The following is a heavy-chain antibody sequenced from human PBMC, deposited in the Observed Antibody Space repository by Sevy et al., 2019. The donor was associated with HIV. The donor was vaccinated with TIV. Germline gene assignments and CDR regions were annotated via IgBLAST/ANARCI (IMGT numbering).Heavy chain of an antibody. V-gene: IGHV1-24*01. CDR1: GYTLTELS. D-gene: IGHD3-22*01. CDR3: ATLTGSGYFFFDY. J-gene: IGHJ4*02. Sequence: ASVKDSFKVSGYTLTELSMHWVRQAPGKGLEWMGGFDPEDDETIYAQKFQGRVTMTEDTSTDTAYMELSSLRSDDTAVYYCATLTGSGYFFFDYWSQGTLVTVSS. CDR2: FDPEDDET.